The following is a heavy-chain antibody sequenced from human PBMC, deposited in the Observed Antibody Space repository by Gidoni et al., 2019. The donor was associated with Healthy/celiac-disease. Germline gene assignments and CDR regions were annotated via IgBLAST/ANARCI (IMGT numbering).Heavy chain of an antibody. CDR2: IYYSGST. J-gene: IGHJ3*02. V-gene: IGHV4-31*01. CDR3: ARGWGYGVAFDI. CDR1: GVSISSGGYY. D-gene: IGHD5-12*01. Sequence: QVQLQESGPGLVKPSQTLSLTCTFSGVSISSGGYYWSWIRQHPGKGLEWIGYIYYSGSTYYNPSLKSLVTISVDTSKNQFSLKLSSVTAADTAVYYCARGWGYGVAFDIWGQGTMVTVSS.